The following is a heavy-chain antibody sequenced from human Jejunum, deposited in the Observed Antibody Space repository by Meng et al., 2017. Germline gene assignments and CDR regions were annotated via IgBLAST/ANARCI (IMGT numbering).Heavy chain of an antibody. CDR2: IYTSGST. Sequence: SETLSLTCTVSGGSISPYFWSWIRQPAGRGLEWFGRIYTSGSTTYNPSLKTRVTMSIDTSKNQFSLKLSSVSAADTAMYYCVRDSLAVRGDITDYWGQGTLVTVSS. J-gene: IGHJ4*02. CDR1: GGSISPYF. D-gene: IGHD3-10*01. V-gene: IGHV4-4*07. CDR3: VRDSLAVRGDITDY.